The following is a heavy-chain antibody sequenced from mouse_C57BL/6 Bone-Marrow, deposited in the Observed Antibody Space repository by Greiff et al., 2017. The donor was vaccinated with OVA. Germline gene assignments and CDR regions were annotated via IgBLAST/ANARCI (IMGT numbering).Heavy chain of an antibody. CDR2: IDPEDGDT. CDR1: GFNIKDDY. J-gene: IGHJ4*01. Sequence: EVQLQQSGAELVRPGASVKLSCTASGFNIKDDYMHWVKQRPEQGLEWIGWIDPEDGDTKYDSKFQGKATITVDTSSNTAYLQLSSLTSQDTAVYYCTRITTVVATYYYAMDYWGQGTSVTVSS. D-gene: IGHD1-1*01. CDR3: TRITTVVATYYYAMDY. V-gene: IGHV14-4*01.